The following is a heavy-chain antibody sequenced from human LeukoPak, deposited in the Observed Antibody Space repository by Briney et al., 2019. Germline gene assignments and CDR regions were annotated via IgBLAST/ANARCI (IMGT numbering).Heavy chain of an antibody. CDR2: ISSSSSYI. D-gene: IGHD3-3*01. V-gene: IGHV3-21*01. CDR3: ARDRYYDFWSGSPFDY. Sequence: GGSLRLSCAASGFTFSSSSMNWVRQAPGKGLEWVSSISSSSSYIYYADSVKGRFTISRDNAKNSLYLQMNSLRAEDTAVYYCARDRYYDFWSGSPFDYWGQGTLVTVSS. CDR1: GFTFSSSS. J-gene: IGHJ4*02.